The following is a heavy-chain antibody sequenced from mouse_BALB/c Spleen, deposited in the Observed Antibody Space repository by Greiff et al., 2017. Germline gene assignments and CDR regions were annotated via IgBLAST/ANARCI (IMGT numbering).Heavy chain of an antibody. CDR1: GFNIKDSY. J-gene: IGHJ2*01. CDR2: IDPANGNT. CDR3: ARITTAPYYFDY. Sequence: EVKLQESGAELVKPGASVKLSCTASGFNIKDSYMHWVKQRPEQGLEWIGRIDPANGNTKYDPKFQGKATITADTSSNTAYLQLSSLTSEDTAVYYCARITTAPYYFDYWGQGTTRTVSS. V-gene: IGHV14-3*02. D-gene: IGHD1-2*01.